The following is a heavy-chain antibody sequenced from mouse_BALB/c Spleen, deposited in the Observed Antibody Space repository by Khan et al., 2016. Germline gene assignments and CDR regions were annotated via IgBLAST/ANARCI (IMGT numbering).Heavy chain of an antibody. Sequence: EVELVESGGGLVQPGGSLRLSCATSGFTFTDYYMSWVRQPPGKALEWLGFIRNKANGYTTKYSASVKGRFTISRDNSQSILYLQMNTLRAEDSATYYCARDNYFDYWGQGTTLTVSS. CDR2: IRNKANGYTT. J-gene: IGHJ2*01. CDR1: GFTFTDYY. CDR3: ARDNYFDY. V-gene: IGHV7-3*02.